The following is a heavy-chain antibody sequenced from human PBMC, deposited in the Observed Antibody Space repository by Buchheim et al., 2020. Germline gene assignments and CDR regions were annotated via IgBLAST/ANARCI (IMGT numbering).Heavy chain of an antibody. D-gene: IGHD2-2*01. CDR2: TSNDGRNT. CDR3: AKDKAAPADYYCDY. J-gene: IGHJ4*02. V-gene: IGHV3-30*18. CDR1: GFTFSSYA. Sequence: QVQLVESGGGVVQPGRSLRLSCAASGFTFSSYAMHWVRQAPGKGLEWVTVTSNDGRNTHYADSVRGRFTISRDNSKNTLFLQMNSLRPEDTAVYYCAKDKAAPADYYCDYWGQGTL.